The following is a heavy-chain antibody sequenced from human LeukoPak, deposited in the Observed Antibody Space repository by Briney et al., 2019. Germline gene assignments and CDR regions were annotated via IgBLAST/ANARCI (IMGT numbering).Heavy chain of an antibody. CDR2: ISGSGGST. V-gene: IGHV3-23*01. CDR1: GFSFSNHG. CDR3: AKDQSWYYFDY. Sequence: GGSLRLSRADSGFSFSNHGMIRVGQAPGKGMEWVSAISGSGGSTYYADSVKRRFTISRDNSKNTLYLQMNSLRAEDTAVYYCAKDQSWYYFDYWGQGTLVTVSS. J-gene: IGHJ4*02. D-gene: IGHD6-13*01.